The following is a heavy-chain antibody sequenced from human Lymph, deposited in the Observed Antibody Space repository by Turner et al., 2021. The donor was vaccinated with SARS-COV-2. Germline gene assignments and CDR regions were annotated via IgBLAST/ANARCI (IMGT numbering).Heavy chain of an antibody. J-gene: IGHJ4*02. Sequence: EVQLLESGGVLVQPGGSLRLSCAASGLTFSSYAMSWVRKARGKGVEWVSAISGSGGDTYYADSVKGRFTISRDNSKNTLYLQMNSLRAEDTAVYYCAKGVRGAMIVVVIPYCDYWGQGTLVTVSS. CDR3: AKGVRGAMIVVVIPYCDY. CDR2: ISGSGGDT. V-gene: IGHV3-23*01. D-gene: IGHD3-22*01. CDR1: GLTFSSYA.